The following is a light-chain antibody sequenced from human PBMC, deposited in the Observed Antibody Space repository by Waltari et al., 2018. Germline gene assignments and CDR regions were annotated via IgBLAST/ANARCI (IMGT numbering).Light chain of an antibody. CDR3: QQRGNLPET. Sequence: SCRASQNVNSFVAWYQQKRGQAPRLLIYDASKRATGIPDRISGSGSGTDFTLTISSLEPEDFAIYYCQQRGNLPETFGRGTRVE. CDR2: DAS. CDR1: QNVNSF. V-gene: IGKV3-11*01. J-gene: IGKJ2*01.